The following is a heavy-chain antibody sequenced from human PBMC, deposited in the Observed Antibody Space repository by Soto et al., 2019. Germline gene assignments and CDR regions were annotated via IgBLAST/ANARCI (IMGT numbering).Heavy chain of an antibody. V-gene: IGHV3-23*04. D-gene: IGHD3-16*01. CDR3: AKAYFVWSSEQPYYFDY. CDR1: GFTFSNYA. J-gene: IGHJ4*02. CDR2: ISGSGGRS. Sequence: EVQLVDSGGGLVQPGGSLRLSCAASGFTFSNYAMTWVRQGPGKGLEWVSGISGSGGRSYYADAVKGRFTIARDNSKSTLSLQMNSLRAEDTAVYYCAKAYFVWSSEQPYYFDYWGQGTLVTVSS.